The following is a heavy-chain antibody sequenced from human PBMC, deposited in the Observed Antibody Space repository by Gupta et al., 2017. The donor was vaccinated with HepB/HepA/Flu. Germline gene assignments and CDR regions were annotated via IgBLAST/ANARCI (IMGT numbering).Heavy chain of an antibody. Sequence: EVQLLESGGDVVQPGGPLRLSCAASGFGFSNYAMSWARQAPGKGLEWVAAITGNGDTTFYADSVKGRFTISRDDAKNTVFLQMNSLGAADTAVYYCAKRELQWGRDAPPPFYFDYWGQGTLVTVSS. CDR3: AKRELQWGRDAPPPFYFDY. CDR1: GFGFSNYA. CDR2: ITGNGDTT. D-gene: IGHD3-16*01. J-gene: IGHJ4*02. V-gene: IGHV3-23*01.